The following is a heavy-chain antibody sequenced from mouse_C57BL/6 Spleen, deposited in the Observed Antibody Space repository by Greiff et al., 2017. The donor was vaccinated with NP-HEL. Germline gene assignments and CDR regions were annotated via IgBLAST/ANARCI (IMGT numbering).Heavy chain of an antibody. CDR2: ISDGGSYT. J-gene: IGHJ2*01. CDR1: GFTFSSYA. Sequence: EVKLVESGGGLVKPGGSLKLSCAASGFTFSSYAMSWVRQTPEKRLEWVATISDGGSYTYYPDNVKGRFTISRDNAKNNLYLQMSHLKSEDTAMYYCAREEAGTGFDYWGQGTTLTVSS. CDR3: AREEAGTGFDY. V-gene: IGHV5-4*01. D-gene: IGHD4-1*01.